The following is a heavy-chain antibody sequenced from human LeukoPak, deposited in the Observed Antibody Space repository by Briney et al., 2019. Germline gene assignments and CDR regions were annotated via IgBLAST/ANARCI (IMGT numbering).Heavy chain of an antibody. CDR1: GTTFDSHY. D-gene: IGHD1-26*01. CDR2: INRDGSEK. Sequence: AGSLRLSCAASGTTFDSHYMTWVRQTPEKGLEWVANINRDGSEKNYVDSVKGRFTISRDNAKKSLYLQMNSLRAEDTAVYYCASAAGWESAYWGQGTLVTVSS. J-gene: IGHJ4*02. V-gene: IGHV3-7*01. CDR3: ASAAGWESAY.